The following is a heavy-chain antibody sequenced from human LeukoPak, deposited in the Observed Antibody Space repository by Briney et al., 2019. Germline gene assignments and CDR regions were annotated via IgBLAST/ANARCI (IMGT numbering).Heavy chain of an antibody. CDR1: GFTLSDYY. CDR3: ARRRDFIDY. D-gene: IGHD3/OR15-3a*01. V-gene: IGHV3-11*01. Sequence: GGSLRLSCAASGFTLSDYYMSWIRQAPGKGLEWVSYSSSSGSTIYYADSVKGRFAISRDNAKNSLYLQMNSLRAEDTGVYYCARRRDFIDYWGQGTLVTVSS. CDR2: SSSSGSTI. J-gene: IGHJ4*02.